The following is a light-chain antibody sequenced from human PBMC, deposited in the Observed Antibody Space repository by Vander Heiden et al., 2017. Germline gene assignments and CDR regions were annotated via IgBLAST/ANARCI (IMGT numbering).Light chain of an antibody. CDR1: SSNIGSTA. J-gene: IGLJ2*01. CDR2: YNI. Sequence: QSVLTQPPSASGTPGQRVTIFCSGGSSNIGSTAVNWYQQLPEPAPKLLISYNIPRPSGVPDRFSGSKSGTSASLAISGLQSEDEATYYCAAWDDILNGVVFGGGTKVTVL. CDR3: AAWDDILNGVV. V-gene: IGLV1-44*01.